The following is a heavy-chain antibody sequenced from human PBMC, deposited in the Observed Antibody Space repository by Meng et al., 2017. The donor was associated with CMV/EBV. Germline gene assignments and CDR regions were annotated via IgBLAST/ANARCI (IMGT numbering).Heavy chain of an antibody. Sequence: EGSLRLSCAASGFTFSSYSMNWVRQAPGKGLEWVSSISSSSSYIYYADSVKGRFTISRDNAKNSLYLQMNSLRAEDMASYYCARGGSLNYYDSSGSDAFDIWGQGTMVTVSS. J-gene: IGHJ3*02. D-gene: IGHD3-22*01. CDR1: GFTFSSYS. V-gene: IGHV3-21*04. CDR2: ISSSSSYI. CDR3: ARGGSLNYYDSSGSDAFDI.